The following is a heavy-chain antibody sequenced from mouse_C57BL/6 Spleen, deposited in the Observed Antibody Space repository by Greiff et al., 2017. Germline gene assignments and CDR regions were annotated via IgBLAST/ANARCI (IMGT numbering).Heavy chain of an antibody. CDR1: GYAFSSSW. V-gene: IGHV1-82*01. CDR3: ATHYYGSSPWYLDV. Sequence: QVQLQQSGPELVKPGASVKISCKASGYAFSSSWMNWVKQRPGKGLEWIGRIYPGDGNTNYTGKFKDKATLTADKSSSTSYMQLRRLTSEDSAVYFCATHYYGSSPWYLDVWCTGTSVTVSS. CDR2: IYPGDGNT. D-gene: IGHD1-1*01. J-gene: IGHJ1*03.